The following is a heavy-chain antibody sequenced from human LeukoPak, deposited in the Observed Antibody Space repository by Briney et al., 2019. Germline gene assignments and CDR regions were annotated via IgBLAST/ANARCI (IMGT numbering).Heavy chain of an antibody. V-gene: IGHV3-23*01. CDR1: GITVSNYA. D-gene: IGHD3-10*01. CDR3: AKRGIVIRGILIIGFHKEAYYFDY. J-gene: IGHJ4*02. Sequence: GGSLRLSCVVSGITVSNYAINWVRQAPGEGLEWVSGISGSAGGTKYADSVKGRFTISRDNSLNTVYLQMNSLRAEDTAVYFCAKRGIVIRGILIIGFHKEAYYFDYWGQGILVTVSS. CDR2: ISGSAGGT.